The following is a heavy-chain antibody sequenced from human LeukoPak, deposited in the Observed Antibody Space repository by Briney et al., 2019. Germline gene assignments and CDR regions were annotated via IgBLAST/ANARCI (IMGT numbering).Heavy chain of an antibody. D-gene: IGHD3-22*01. Sequence: GGSLRLSCAASGFTFSSYGMHWVRQAPGKGLEWVAVISYDGSNKYYADSVKGRFTISRDNSKNTLYLQTNSLRAEDTAVYYCAKDGAYYDLDYWGQGTLVTVSS. V-gene: IGHV3-30*18. CDR2: ISYDGSNK. CDR1: GFTFSSYG. CDR3: AKDGAYYDLDY. J-gene: IGHJ4*02.